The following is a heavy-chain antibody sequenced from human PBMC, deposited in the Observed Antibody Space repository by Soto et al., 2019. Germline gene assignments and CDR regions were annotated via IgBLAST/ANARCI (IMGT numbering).Heavy chain of an antibody. D-gene: IGHD1-7*01. CDR3: ARDPPSGTTLDWFDS. CDR1: GFTFSSDS. CDR2: ISSSGSFM. Sequence: ESGGGLVKPGGSLGLSCAASGFTFSSDSMGWVRQAPGKGLEWVASISSSGSFMNYADSVKGRFTISRDNAKNSLYLQMRSLKDEDTAVYYCARDPPSGTTLDWFDSWGQGTLVTVSS. V-gene: IGHV3-21*01. J-gene: IGHJ5*01.